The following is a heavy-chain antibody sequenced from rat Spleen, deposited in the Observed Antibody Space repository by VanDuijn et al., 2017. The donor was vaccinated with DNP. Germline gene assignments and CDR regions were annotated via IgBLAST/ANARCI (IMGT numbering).Heavy chain of an antibody. D-gene: IGHD5-1*01. CDR1: GFTFNNYW. Sequence: EVKLVESGGDLVQPGRSLKLSCVASGFTFNNYWMTWIRQVPGKGLEWVASISPSGDRTYYRDSVKGRFTISRDDAKSTLCLQMDSLRSEDTATYYCAIQLGVFDYWGQGIMVTVSS. CDR3: AIQLGVFDY. CDR2: ISPSGDRT. J-gene: IGHJ2*01. V-gene: IGHV5-31*01.